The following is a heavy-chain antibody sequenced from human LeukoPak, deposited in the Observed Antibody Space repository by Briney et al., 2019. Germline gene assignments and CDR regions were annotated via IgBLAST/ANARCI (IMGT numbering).Heavy chain of an antibody. V-gene: IGHV3-53*01. CDR3: AKRGYYYGSFGY. Sequence: GGSLRLSCAASGFTVSSNYMSRVRQAPGKGLEWVSVIYSGGSTYYADSVKGRFTISRDNSKNTLYLQMNSLRAVDTAVYYCAKRGYYYGSFGYWGQGTLVTVSS. D-gene: IGHD3-10*01. CDR1: GFTVSSNY. J-gene: IGHJ4*02. CDR2: IYSGGST.